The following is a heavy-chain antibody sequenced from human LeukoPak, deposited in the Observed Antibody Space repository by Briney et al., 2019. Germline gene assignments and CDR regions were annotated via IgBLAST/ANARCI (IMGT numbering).Heavy chain of an antibody. CDR3: ATETRPPEHGMDV. J-gene: IGHJ6*02. D-gene: IGHD6-6*01. Sequence: ASVKVSYKLSGYTLIQLFMHWVRRAPGKGREGMGGFGPKDGETIYAQKFQGRVTMTENTSTDTAYMELSSLRSEDTSVYYCATETRPPEHGMDVWGQGTTVTVSS. V-gene: IGHV1-24*01. CDR1: GYTLIQLF. CDR2: FGPKDGET.